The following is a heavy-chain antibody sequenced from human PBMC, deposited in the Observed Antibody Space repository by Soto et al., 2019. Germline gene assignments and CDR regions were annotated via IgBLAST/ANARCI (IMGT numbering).Heavy chain of an antibody. D-gene: IGHD3-22*01. CDR1: GGSISSGGYY. Sequence: QVQLQESGPGLVQPSQTLSLTCTVSGGSISSGGYYWSWIRQHPGKGLEWIGYIYYSGSTYYNPSLQSRVTISVDTSKNQFSLKLSSVTAADTAVYYCGRGSYYDSSGYYGPWGQGTMVTVSS. CDR3: GRGSYYDSSGYYGP. V-gene: IGHV4-31*03. CDR2: IYYSGST. J-gene: IGHJ5*02.